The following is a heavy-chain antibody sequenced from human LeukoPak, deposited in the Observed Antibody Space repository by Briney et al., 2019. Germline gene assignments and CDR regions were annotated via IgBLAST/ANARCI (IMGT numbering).Heavy chain of an antibody. CDR3: ARADWDTAMIDY. CDR2: ISSSSSYI. CDR1: GFTFSSYA. J-gene: IGHJ4*02. V-gene: IGHV3-21*01. D-gene: IGHD5-18*01. Sequence: GGSLRLSCAASGFTFSSYAMSWVRQAPGKGLEWVSSISSSSSYIYYADSLKGRFTISRDNAKNSLYLQMNSLRAEDTAVYYCARADWDTAMIDYWGQGTLVTVSS.